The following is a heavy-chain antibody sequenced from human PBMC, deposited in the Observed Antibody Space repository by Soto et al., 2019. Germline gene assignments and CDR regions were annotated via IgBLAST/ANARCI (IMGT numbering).Heavy chain of an antibody. CDR2: INPSGGST. D-gene: IGHD1-7*01. J-gene: IGHJ4*02. V-gene: IGHV1-46*01. Sequence: ASVKVSCKAPGYTFTSYYMHWVRQAPGQGLEWMGIINPSGGSTSYAQKLQGRVTMTTDTSTSTAYMELRSLRSDDTAVYYCARELELASFDYWGQG. CDR3: ARELELASFDY. CDR1: GYTFTSYY.